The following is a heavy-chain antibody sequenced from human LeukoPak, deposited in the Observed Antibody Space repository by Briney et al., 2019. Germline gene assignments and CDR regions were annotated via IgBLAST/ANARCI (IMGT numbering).Heavy chain of an antibody. V-gene: IGHV3-43*02. CDR1: GFTFDDYA. CDR2: IIGDGGST. Sequence: GGPLRLSCAASGFTFDDYAMHWVRQAPGKGLEWVSLIIGDGGSTFYADSVKGRFTISRDNSKNSLYLQMNSLRTEDTALYYCAKILGYCSGGSCSSLDYWGQGALVTVSS. CDR3: AKILGYCSGGSCSSLDY. D-gene: IGHD2-15*01. J-gene: IGHJ4*02.